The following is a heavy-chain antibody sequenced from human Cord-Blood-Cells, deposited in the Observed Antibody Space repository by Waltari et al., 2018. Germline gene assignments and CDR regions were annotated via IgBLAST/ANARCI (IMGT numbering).Heavy chain of an antibody. D-gene: IGHD1-26*01. Sequence: QVQLVQSGAEVKKPGASVKVSCKASVYTFTGYYMHWLRQAPGQRVEWMGWNNPNTGGTKYAQKFQGRVTITTDTSISPAYLGLRRLRSDDTAVYYCSRIISGSYGGMDVWGQGATVTLSS. V-gene: IGHV1-2*02. J-gene: IGHJ6*02. CDR1: VYTFTGYY. CDR3: SRIISGSYGGMDV. CDR2: NNPNTGGT.